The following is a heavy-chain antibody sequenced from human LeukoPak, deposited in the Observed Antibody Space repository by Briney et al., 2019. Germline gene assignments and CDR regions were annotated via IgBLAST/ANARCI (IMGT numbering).Heavy chain of an antibody. CDR2: ISSSSSYI. V-gene: IGHV3-21*01. D-gene: IGHD2-2*01. CDR3: ASTLDIVVVPAAILSYYYYGMDV. CDR1: GFTFSSYS. Sequence: PGGSLRLSCAASGFTFSSYSMNWVRQAPGKGLEWVSSISSSSSYIYHADSVKGRFTISRDNAKNSLYLQMNSLRAEDTAVYYCASTLDIVVVPAAILSYYYYGMDVWGQGTTVTVSS. J-gene: IGHJ6*02.